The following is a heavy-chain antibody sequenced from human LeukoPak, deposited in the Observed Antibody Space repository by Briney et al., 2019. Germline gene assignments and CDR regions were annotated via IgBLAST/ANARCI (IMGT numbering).Heavy chain of an antibody. CDR2: IKQEGSEK. CDR1: GFTFSSYW. CDR3: AKDHIVVVPAAKIPGLFDY. V-gene: IGHV3-7*01. J-gene: IGHJ4*02. Sequence: PGGSLRLSCAASGFTFSSYWMSWVRQAPGKGLEWVANIKQEGSEKYYVDSVKGLFTISTDNSKNTLYLQMNSLRAEDTAVYYCAKDHIVVVPAAKIPGLFDYWGQGTLVTVSS. D-gene: IGHD2-2*01.